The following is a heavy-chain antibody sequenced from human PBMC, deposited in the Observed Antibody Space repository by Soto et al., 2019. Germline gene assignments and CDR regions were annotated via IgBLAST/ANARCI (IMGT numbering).Heavy chain of an antibody. CDR1: GYTFTRSG. Sequence: GASVKVSCKASGYTFTRSGISWVRQAPGQGLEWMGWISPSNGNTGYAQKFQGRVTMTRSTSITTAYMELSSLRSEDTAVYYCARESSGGYYYGSGSYPDAFDIWGQGTMVT. CDR2: ISPSNGNT. V-gene: IGHV1-8*01. J-gene: IGHJ3*02. CDR3: ARESSGGYYYGSGSYPDAFDI. D-gene: IGHD3-10*01.